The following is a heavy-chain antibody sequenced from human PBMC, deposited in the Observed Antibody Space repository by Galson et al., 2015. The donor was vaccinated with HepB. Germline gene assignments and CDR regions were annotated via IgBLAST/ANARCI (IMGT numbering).Heavy chain of an antibody. Sequence: SVKVSCKAPGYTFTSYGISWVRQAPGQGLEWMGWISAYNGNTNYAQKLQGRVTMTTDTSTSTAYMELRSLRSDDTAVYYCARAKITMVRGVITDDFDYWGQGTLVTVSS. CDR3: ARAKITMVRGVITDDFDY. CDR2: ISAYNGNT. J-gene: IGHJ4*02. D-gene: IGHD3-10*01. V-gene: IGHV1-18*01. CDR1: GYTFTSYG.